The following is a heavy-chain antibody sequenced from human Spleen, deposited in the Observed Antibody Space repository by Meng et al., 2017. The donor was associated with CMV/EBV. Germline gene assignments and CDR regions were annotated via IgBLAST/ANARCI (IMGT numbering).Heavy chain of an antibody. CDR1: GFTFSSYG. J-gene: IGHJ1*01. CDR3: ARAGFGVLTPFQH. V-gene: IGHV3-30*02. CDR2: IRYDGSNK. D-gene: IGHD3-3*01. Sequence: GESLKISCAASGFTFSSYGMHWVRQAPGKGLEWVAFIRYDGSNKYYADSVKGRFTISRDNSKNTLYLQMNSLRAEDTAVYYCARAGFGVLTPFQHWGQGTLVTVSS.